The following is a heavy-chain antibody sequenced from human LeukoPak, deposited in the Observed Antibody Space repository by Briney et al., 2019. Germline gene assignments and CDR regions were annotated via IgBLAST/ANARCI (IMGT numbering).Heavy chain of an antibody. D-gene: IGHD3-22*01. Sequence: PGGSLRLSCAASGFTFSSYWISWVRQAPGKGLEWVANIKQDGSEKYYVDSVKGRFTISRDNAKNSLYLQMNSLRAEDTAVYYCARALTMIVVAFDYWGQGTLVTVSP. CDR3: ARALTMIVVAFDY. V-gene: IGHV3-7*01. CDR1: GFTFSSYW. CDR2: IKQDGSEK. J-gene: IGHJ4*02.